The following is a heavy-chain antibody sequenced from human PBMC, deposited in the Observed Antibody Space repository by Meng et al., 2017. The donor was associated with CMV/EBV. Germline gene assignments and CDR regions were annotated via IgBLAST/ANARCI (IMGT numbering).Heavy chain of an antibody. CDR3: ARKAQYGDYTQWFDP. CDR1: GFAFGGYA. Sequence: SGFAFGGYAMTWVRQAPGEGLEWVSTMRGGNSDTYYAASVKGRFTISRDNSKNMLYLQMNNLRAEDTALYYCARKAQYGDYTQWFDPWGQGTLVTVSS. D-gene: IGHD4-17*01. J-gene: IGHJ5*02. V-gene: IGHV3-23*01. CDR2: MRGGNSDT.